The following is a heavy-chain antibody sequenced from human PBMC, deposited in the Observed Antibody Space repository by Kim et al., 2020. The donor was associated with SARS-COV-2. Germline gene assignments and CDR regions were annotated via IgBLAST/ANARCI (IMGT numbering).Heavy chain of an antibody. J-gene: IGHJ3*02. CDR3: AREGGEIAVADAFDI. V-gene: IGHV1-46*01. D-gene: IGHD6-19*01. CDR1: GYTFTSYY. Sequence: ASVKVSCKASGYTFTSYYMHWVRQAPGQGLEWMGIINPSGGSTSYAQKFQGRVTMTRDTSTSTVYMELSSLRSEDTAVYYCAREGGEIAVADAFDIWGQGTMVTVSS. CDR2: INPSGGST.